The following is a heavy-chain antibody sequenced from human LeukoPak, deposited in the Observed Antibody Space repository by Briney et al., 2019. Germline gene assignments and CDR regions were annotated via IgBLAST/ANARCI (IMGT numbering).Heavy chain of an antibody. J-gene: IGHJ3*02. Sequence: PSETLSLTCTVSGGSISSNYWSWIRQPPGKGLEWIGEINHSGSTNYNPSLKSRVTISVDTSKNQFSLKLSSVTAADTAVYYCARVGDRFLEWYAFDIWGQGTMVTVSS. CDR3: ARVGDRFLEWYAFDI. CDR1: GGSISSNY. D-gene: IGHD3-3*01. CDR2: INHSGST. V-gene: IGHV4-34*01.